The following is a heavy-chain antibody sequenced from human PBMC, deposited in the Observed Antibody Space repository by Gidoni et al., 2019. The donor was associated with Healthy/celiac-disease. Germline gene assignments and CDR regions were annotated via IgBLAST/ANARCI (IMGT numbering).Heavy chain of an antibody. V-gene: IGHV3-23*01. CDR3: AKGHSGSHGWGAFDI. J-gene: IGHJ3*02. Sequence: EVPRLESGGGVVQPGGSLRRSCAASGFTFSSYAMSWVRQAPGKGLECVSAIICSGGSTYSADSVNCLFTISRDNSKTTLYLSMNSLRAEDTAVYYCAKGHSGSHGWGAFDIWGQGTMVTVSS. D-gene: IGHD1-26*01. CDR1: GFTFSSYA. CDR2: IICSGGST.